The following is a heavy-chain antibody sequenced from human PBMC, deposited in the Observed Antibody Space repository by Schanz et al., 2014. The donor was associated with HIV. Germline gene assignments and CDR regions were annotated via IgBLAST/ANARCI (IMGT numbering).Heavy chain of an antibody. Sequence: EVQLLESGGGLVKPGGSLRLSCAASGFTFNYASMSWVRQAPGKGLQWVGRIKRKSDGETADFAAPVKGRFTISRDDSKNMLYLHMNSLKTEDTAVYYCTTRRVLGVGLDSWGQGTLVTVSS. D-gene: IGHD3-3*01. CDR3: TTRRVLGVGLDS. V-gene: IGHV3-15*01. CDR2: IKRKSDGETA. J-gene: IGHJ4*02. CDR1: GFTFNYAS.